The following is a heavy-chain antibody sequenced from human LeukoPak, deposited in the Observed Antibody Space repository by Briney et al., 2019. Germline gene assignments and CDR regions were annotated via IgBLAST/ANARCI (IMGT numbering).Heavy chain of an antibody. CDR3: ARDGLDSDY. Sequence: GGSLRLSCAASGFDFSSNWMHWVRHAPGQGLVWVSRIKGDGISTNYADSVKGRFTISSDIAKNTLYLQMNSLRAEDTAVYYCARDGLDSDYWGQGTLVTVSS. J-gene: IGHJ4*02. V-gene: IGHV3-74*01. CDR2: IKGDGIST. CDR1: GFDFSSNW. D-gene: IGHD3/OR15-3a*01.